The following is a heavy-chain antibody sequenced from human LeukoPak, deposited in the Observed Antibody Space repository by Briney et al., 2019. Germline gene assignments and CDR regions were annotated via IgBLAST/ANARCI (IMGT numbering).Heavy chain of an antibody. CDR2: IGVYNGKT. V-gene: IGHV1-18*01. D-gene: IGHD1-26*01. J-gene: IGHJ4*02. CDR1: GYTFTTYA. CDR3: ARVGTTGRYYVDY. Sequence: ASVKVSCTASGYTFTTYAMHWVRQAPGQGLEWMGWIGVYNGKTNYAQKFQGRVTMTTDTSTSTVYMELRSLRSDDTAMYYCARVGTTGRYYVDYWGQGTLVTVSS.